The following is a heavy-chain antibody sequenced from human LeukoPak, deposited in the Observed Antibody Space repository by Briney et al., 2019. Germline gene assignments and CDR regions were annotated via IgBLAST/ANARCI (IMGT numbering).Heavy chain of an antibody. Sequence: PGGSLRLSCAASGFTFRTYWMHWVRQAPGKGLVWVSRINTDGSSTSYAGSVKGRFTISRDNAKNTLYLQMNRLRVEDTAVYYCAARDFWSGPASDYWGQGTLVTVSS. D-gene: IGHD3-3*01. V-gene: IGHV3-74*01. CDR2: INTDGSST. J-gene: IGHJ4*02. CDR3: AARDFWSGPASDY. CDR1: GFTFRTYW.